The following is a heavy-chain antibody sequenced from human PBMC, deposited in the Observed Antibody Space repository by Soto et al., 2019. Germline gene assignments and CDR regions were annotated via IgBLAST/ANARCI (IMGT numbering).Heavy chain of an antibody. Sequence: ASVKVSCKASGYTFTSYGISWVRQAPGQGLEWMGWISAYNGNTNYAQKLQGRVTMTTDTSTSTAYMELRSLRSDDTAVYYCARAQKLRRSSSWWSGYYYGMDVWGQGTTVTSP. CDR3: ARAQKLRRSSSWWSGYYYGMDV. J-gene: IGHJ6*02. CDR2: ISAYNGNT. CDR1: GYTFTSYG. V-gene: IGHV1-18*01. D-gene: IGHD6-13*01.